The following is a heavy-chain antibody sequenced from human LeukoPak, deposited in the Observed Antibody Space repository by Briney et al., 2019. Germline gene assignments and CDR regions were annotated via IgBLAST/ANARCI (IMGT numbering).Heavy chain of an antibody. V-gene: IGHV4-59*01. CDR2: IYYSGST. J-gene: IGHJ2*01. CDR1: GGSISSYY. D-gene: IGHD3-10*01. Sequence: SETLSLTCTVSGGSISSYYWSWIRQPPGKGLEWIGYIYYSGSTNYNPSLKSRVTISVDTSKNQFSLKLSSVTAADTAVYYCAREERLLWFGELFGGWYFDLWGRGTLVTVSS. CDR3: AREERLLWFGELFGGWYFDL.